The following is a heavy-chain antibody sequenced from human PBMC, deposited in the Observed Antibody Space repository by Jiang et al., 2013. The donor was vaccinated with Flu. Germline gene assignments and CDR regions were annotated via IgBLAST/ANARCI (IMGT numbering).Heavy chain of an antibody. D-gene: IGHD3-22*01. CDR3: ARIGNYDSRGYYYFDF. Sequence: TQTLTLTCTFSGFSLNTRGTRVSWIRQPPGKALEWLARIDWDDDKFYSTSLKARLSISKDTSKNQVVLTMTNMDPMDTATYFCARIGNYDSRGYYYFDFVGPGNGG. J-gene: IGHJ4*02. CDR1: GFSLNTRGTR. CDR2: IDWDDDK. V-gene: IGHV2-70*04.